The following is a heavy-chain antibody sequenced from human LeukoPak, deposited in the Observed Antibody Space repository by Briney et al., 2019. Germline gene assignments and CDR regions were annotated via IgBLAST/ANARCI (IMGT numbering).Heavy chain of an antibody. CDR1: GGSISSYY. CDR2: IYYSGST. V-gene: IGHV4-59*08. Sequence: SETLSLTCTVSGGSISSYYWSWIRQPPGKGLEWIGCIYYSGSTNYNPSLKSRVTISVDTSKNQFSLKLSSVTAADTAVYYCARTYYYDSSGYSEYYFDYWGQGTLVTVSS. D-gene: IGHD3-22*01. CDR3: ARTYYYDSSGYSEYYFDY. J-gene: IGHJ4*02.